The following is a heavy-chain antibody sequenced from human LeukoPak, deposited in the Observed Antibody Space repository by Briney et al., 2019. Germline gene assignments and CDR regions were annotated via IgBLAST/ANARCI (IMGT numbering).Heavy chain of an antibody. Sequence: PSETLSLTCTVSLGSVIIGGYYLSWVRQHPGKCLGWLGYSYYSGSTYYNPSLKSRVTISVDTSKNQFSLKLSSVTAADTAVYYCARGGWFGELHHGVRANDAFDIWGQGTMVTVSS. D-gene: IGHD3-10*01. V-gene: IGHV4-31*03. CDR2: SYYSGST. J-gene: IGHJ3*02. CDR3: ARGGWFGELHHGVRANDAFDI. CDR1: LGSVIIGGYY.